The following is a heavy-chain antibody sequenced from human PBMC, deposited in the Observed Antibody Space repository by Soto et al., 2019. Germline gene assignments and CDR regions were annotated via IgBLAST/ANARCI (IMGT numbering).Heavy chain of an antibody. J-gene: IGHJ4*02. CDR1: GFIFSTYG. V-gene: IGHV3-30*18. Sequence: GGSLRLSCAASGFIFSTYGMHWVRQVPGKGLEWVAHISFDGSNEHYADSVKGRFTVSRDNAKNTLSLQMNTLTAEDTAVYYCTKEYIVGTTWGYFESWGQGTLVTVSS. D-gene: IGHD1-26*01. CDR2: ISFDGSNE. CDR3: TKEYIVGTTWGYFES.